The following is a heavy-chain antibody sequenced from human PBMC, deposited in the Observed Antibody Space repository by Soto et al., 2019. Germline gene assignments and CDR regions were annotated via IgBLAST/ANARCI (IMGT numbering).Heavy chain of an antibody. CDR2: IYYSGST. V-gene: IGHV4-39*01. D-gene: IGHD6-13*01. CDR3: ARIALSGAFDI. J-gene: IGHJ3*02. Sequence: QLQLQESGPGLVKPSETLSLTCTVSGCSISSSSYYWGWIRQPPGKGLEWIGSIYYSGSTYYNPSLKSRVTISVDTSKNQFSLKLSSVTAADTAVYYCARIALSGAFDIWGQGTMFTVSS. CDR1: GCSISSSSYY.